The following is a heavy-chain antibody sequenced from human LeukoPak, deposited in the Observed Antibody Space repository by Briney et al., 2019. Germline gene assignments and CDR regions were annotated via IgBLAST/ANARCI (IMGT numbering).Heavy chain of an antibody. CDR2: INQGGSEK. V-gene: IGHV3-7*01. Sequence: GGSLRLSCAASGFTFSTYWMSWVRQAPGMGLEWVANINQGGSEKYYVDSVKGRFTISRDNAKNSLYLQMNSLRAEDTAVYYCARDQSGRSECWGQGTLVTVSS. D-gene: IGHD1-26*01. J-gene: IGHJ4*02. CDR3: ARDQSGRSEC. CDR1: GFTFSTYW.